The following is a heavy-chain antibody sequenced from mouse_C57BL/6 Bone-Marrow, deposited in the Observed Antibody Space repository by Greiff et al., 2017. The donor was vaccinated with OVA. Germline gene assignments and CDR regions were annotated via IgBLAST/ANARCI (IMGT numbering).Heavy chain of an antibody. D-gene: IGHD1-1*01. CDR1: GFNITDDY. CDR3: TTNDSIFDY. CDR2: IDPENGDT. V-gene: IGHV14-4*01. Sequence: VQLKQPGAELVMPGASVKLSCTASGFNITDDYMHWVKQRPEQGLEWIGWIDPENGDTEYASKFQGKATITADTSSNTAYLQLSSLTSEDTAVYYCTTNDSIFDYWGQGTTLTVSS. J-gene: IGHJ2*01.